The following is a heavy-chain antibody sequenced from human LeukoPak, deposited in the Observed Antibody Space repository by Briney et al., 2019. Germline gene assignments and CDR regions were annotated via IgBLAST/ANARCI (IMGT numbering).Heavy chain of an antibody. CDR2: MNPNSGNT. V-gene: IGHV1-8*01. Sequence: ASVKVSCKASGYTFTSYDINWVRQATGQGLEWMGWMNPNSGNTGYAQKFQGRVTMTRNTSISTAYMELSSLRSEDTAVYYCARSGLPMVRGVIIKSYYYYGMDVWGQGTTVTASS. CDR3: ARSGLPMVRGVIIKSYYYYGMDV. CDR1: GYTFTSYD. J-gene: IGHJ6*02. D-gene: IGHD3-10*01.